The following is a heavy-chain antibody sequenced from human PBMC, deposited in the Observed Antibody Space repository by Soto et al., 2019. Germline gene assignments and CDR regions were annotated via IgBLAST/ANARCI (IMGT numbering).Heavy chain of an antibody. CDR3: ARVGPPADP. V-gene: IGHV1-69*05. Sequence: SVKVSCKASGGTFSNYAISWVRQAPGEGLEWMGGIVPIFGTVNYAQKFQGRVTITRDTSASTAYMELSSLRSEDTAVYYCARVGPPADPWGQGTLVTVSS. J-gene: IGHJ5*02. CDR1: GGTFSNYA. CDR2: IVPIFGTV.